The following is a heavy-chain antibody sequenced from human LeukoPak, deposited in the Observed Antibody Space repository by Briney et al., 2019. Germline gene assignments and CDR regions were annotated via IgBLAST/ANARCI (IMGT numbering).Heavy chain of an antibody. Sequence: PSETLSLTCTVSGGSISTYYWSWIRQPPGKGLEWVGFIYYSGSTNYNPSLKSRVTISVDTSRNQLSLKLNSVTAADTAAYYCGRGRTSHFWSDFPNWFDPWGQGILVTVSS. J-gene: IGHJ5*02. CDR2: IYYSGST. CDR3: GRGRTSHFWSDFPNWFDP. CDR1: GGSISTYY. V-gene: IGHV4-59*01. D-gene: IGHD3-3*02.